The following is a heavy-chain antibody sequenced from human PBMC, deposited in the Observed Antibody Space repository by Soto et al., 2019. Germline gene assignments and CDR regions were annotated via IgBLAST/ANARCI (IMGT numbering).Heavy chain of an antibody. Sequence: EVQLVESGGDLVQPGGSLRLSCAASGFTVSNNSMSWVRQAPGKGVEWISLIVNGGATYYTDSVKGRFTISRDNAKNTLYLQMNNLIAEDTAVYYCVLDQTSWGPGTLVSVSS. V-gene: IGHV3-66*01. CDR1: GFTVSNNS. J-gene: IGHJ5*02. CDR2: IVNGGAT. CDR3: VLDQTS. D-gene: IGHD3-3*02.